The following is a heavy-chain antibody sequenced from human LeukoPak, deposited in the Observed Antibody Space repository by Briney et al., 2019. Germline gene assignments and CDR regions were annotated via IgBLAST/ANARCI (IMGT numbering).Heavy chain of an antibody. V-gene: IGHV3-23*01. CDR3: AKQSGSWSYYFDY. D-gene: IGHD6-13*01. CDR1: GFTFSSYA. Sequence: PGGSLRLSCAASGFTFSSYAMSWVRQAPGTGLEWVSGISGGGGSTYYADSVKGRFTISRDNSNNTLYLQMNSLRDEDTAVYYCAKQSGSWSYYFDYWGQGTLVTVSS. J-gene: IGHJ4*02. CDR2: ISGGGGST.